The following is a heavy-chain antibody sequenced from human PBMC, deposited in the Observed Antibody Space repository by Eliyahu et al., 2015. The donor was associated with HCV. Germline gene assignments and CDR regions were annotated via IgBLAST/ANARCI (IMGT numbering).Heavy chain of an antibody. V-gene: IGHV3-15*01. CDR1: GFTFSNAW. CDR2: VKSKGDGGTT. Sequence: EVQLVESGGVLVKPGGSLRLSCAASGFTFSNAWMNWVRQAPGKGLEWVGRVKSKGDGGTTDYTAPVKGRFTISRDDSINTVYLQMNSLKTEDTAVYYCTFTDRYWGQGTLVTVSS. CDR3: TFTDRY. J-gene: IGHJ4*02.